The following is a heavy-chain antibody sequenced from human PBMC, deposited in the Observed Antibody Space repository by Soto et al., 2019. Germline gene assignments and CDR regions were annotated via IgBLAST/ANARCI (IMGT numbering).Heavy chain of an antibody. CDR2: ISPSTSHI. J-gene: IGHJ6*02. Sequence: EVHLVESGGGLVKPGGSLRLSCAVSGFTFSSCNMNWVRQAPGKGLEWVSSISPSTSHIYYADSVKGRFTISRDNAKNARFLQMNSLRAEATAVYYCSGCSGGACHKNYGMDVGGQGTTGTVSS. V-gene: IGHV3-21*01. D-gene: IGHD2-15*01. CDR1: GFTFSSCN. CDR3: SGCSGGACHKNYGMDV.